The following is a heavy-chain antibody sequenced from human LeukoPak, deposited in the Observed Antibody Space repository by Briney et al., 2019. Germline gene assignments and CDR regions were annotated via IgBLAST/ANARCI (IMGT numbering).Heavy chain of an antibody. CDR3: AKDPGSTGDLGYFDF. Sequence: PGGSLRLSCAASGFTFDDYAMHWVRQAPGKGLEWVSLINRDAVSTYYADSVKGRFTISRDNSKNSLHLQMNSLRTEDTALYYCAKDPGSTGDLGYFDFWGQGTLVTASS. V-gene: IGHV3-43*02. D-gene: IGHD1-1*01. CDR1: GFTFDDYA. CDR2: INRDAVST. J-gene: IGHJ4*02.